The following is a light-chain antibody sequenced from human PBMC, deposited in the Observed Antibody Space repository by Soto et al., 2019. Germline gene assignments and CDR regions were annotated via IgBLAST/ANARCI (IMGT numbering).Light chain of an antibody. CDR2: EVS. CDR3: ATWDDSLNAQGV. Sequence: QSVLTQPASVSGSPGQSITISCPGTSSDVDDYNSVFWFQQHPGKAPKVMTYEVSNRPSGVSNPFSGSKSGNTASLTISGLQAEDEADYYCATWDDSLNAQGVFGGGTKLTVL. CDR1: SSDVDDYNS. J-gene: IGLJ3*02. V-gene: IGLV2-14*01.